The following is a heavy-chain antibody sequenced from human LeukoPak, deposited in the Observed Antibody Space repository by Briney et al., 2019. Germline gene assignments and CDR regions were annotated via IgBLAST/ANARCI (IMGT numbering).Heavy chain of an antibody. D-gene: IGHD5-12*01. Sequence: SETLSLTCTVSGGSINNYYWSWIRQPPGKGLEWIGYIYYSGSANYKPSLKSRVTISVDTSKNQFSLKLSSVTAVDTAVYYCARSGGYSGYSSVWSQGTLVTVPS. V-gene: IGHV4-59*01. CDR2: IYYSGSA. J-gene: IGHJ4*02. CDR3: ARSGGYSGYSSV. CDR1: GGSINNYY.